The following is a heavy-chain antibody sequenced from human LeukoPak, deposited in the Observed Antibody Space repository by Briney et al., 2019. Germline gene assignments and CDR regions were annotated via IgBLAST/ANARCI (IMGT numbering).Heavy chain of an antibody. CDR1: GFTFSSYG. CDR3: ARGSGYYYFDY. Sequence: GGSLRLSCAVSGFTFSSYGLHWVRQAPGKGLEWVAVIWYDGSNQYYADSVKGRFTISRDNSKNTLYLQMNSLRAEDTAVYYRARGSGYYYFDYWGQGTLVTVSS. D-gene: IGHD3-22*01. J-gene: IGHJ4*02. CDR2: IWYDGSNQ. V-gene: IGHV3-33*01.